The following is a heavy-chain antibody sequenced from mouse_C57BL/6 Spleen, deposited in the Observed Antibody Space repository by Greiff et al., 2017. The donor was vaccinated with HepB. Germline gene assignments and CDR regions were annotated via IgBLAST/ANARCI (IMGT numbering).Heavy chain of an antibody. CDR1: GFSFNTYA. CDR3: VRQGDGCFAY. V-gene: IGHV10-1*01. D-gene: IGHD2-3*01. Sequence: DVMLVESGGGLVQPKGSLKLSCAASGFSFNTYAMNWVRQAPGKGLEWVARIRSKSNNYATYYADSVKDRFTISRDDSESMLYLQMNNLKTEDTAMYYCVRQGDGCFAYWGQGTLVTVSA. J-gene: IGHJ3*01. CDR2: IRSKSNNYAT.